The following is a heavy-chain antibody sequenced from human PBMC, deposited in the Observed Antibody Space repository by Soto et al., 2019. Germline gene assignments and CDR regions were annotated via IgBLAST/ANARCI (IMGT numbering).Heavy chain of an antibody. CDR2: IYYSGST. CDR3: ARRERAAGTHWWFDP. Sequence: PSETLSLTCTVSGGSISSSSFHWGWIRQPPGKGLEWIGSIYYSGSTYYSPSLKSRVTISVDTSKNQFSLKLSSVTAADTAVYYCARRERAAGTHWWFDPWGQGTLVTVST. D-gene: IGHD6-13*01. CDR1: GGSISSSSFH. V-gene: IGHV4-39*01. J-gene: IGHJ5*02.